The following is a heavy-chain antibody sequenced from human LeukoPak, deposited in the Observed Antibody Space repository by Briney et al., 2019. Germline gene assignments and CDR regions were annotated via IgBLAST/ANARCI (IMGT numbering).Heavy chain of an antibody. Sequence: GGSLRLSCAASGFTFSSYAMHWVRQAPGKGLEWVAVISYDGSNKYYADSVKGRFTISRDNSKNTLYLQMNSLRAEDTAVYYCAKSYSSGWYERDAFDIWGQGTMVTVSS. CDR2: ISYDGSNK. CDR3: AKSYSSGWYERDAFDI. D-gene: IGHD6-19*01. CDR1: GFTFSSYA. J-gene: IGHJ3*02. V-gene: IGHV3-30-3*02.